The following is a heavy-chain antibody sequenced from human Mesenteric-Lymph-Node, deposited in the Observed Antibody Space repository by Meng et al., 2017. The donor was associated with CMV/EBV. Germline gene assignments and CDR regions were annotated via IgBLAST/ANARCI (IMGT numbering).Heavy chain of an antibody. J-gene: IGHJ6*02. Sequence: SGKGLEWVGRIRSKDFSHATAYAASLKGRFTISRDDSESTAYLHMNNLRTEDTAVYYCTRLSIRPGRYHTYFMAGRPGPYSYYGMDVWGQGTMVTVSS. CDR3: TRLSIRPGRYHTYFMAGRPGPYSYYGMDV. V-gene: IGHV3-73*01. D-gene: IGHD3-9*01. CDR2: IRSKDFSHAT.